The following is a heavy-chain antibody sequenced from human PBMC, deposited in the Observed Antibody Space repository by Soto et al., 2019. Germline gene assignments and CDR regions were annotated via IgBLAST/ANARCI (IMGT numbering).Heavy chain of an antibody. J-gene: IGHJ5*02. CDR3: ARAIVGPTTTGWLDP. V-gene: IGHV1-69*01. Sequence: QVQLVQSGTEVKKPGSSVNVSCKASGGTFSRYAISWVRQAPGQGLEWMGGIIPIFGTANYAQKLQGRVTITAAESTSTAYMELSSMRFEDTALYYCARAIVGPTTTGWLDPWGQGTLVTVSS. CDR1: GGTFSRYA. D-gene: IGHD1-26*01. CDR2: IIPIFGTA.